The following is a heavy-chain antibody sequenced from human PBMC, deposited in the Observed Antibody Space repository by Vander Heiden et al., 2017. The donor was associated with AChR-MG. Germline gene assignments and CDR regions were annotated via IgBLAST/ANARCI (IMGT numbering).Heavy chain of an antibody. CDR1: GGSFSGYY. V-gene: IGHV4-34*01. J-gene: IGHJ6*02. CDR3: ARGYYDFWSGYYYYYYYGMDV. CDR2: INHSGST. D-gene: IGHD3-3*01. Sequence: QVQLQQWGAGLLKPSATLSLTCAVYGGSFSGYYWSRIRQPPGKGLEWIGEINHSGSTNYNPSLKSRVTISVDTSKNQFSLKLSSVTAADTAVYYCARGYYDFWSGYYYYYYYGMDVWGQGTTVTVSS.